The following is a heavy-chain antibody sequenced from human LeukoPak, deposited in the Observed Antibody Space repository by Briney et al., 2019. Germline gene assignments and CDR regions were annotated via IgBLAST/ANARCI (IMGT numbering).Heavy chain of an antibody. J-gene: IGHJ4*02. CDR2: ISWKSGSI. Sequence: GGSLRLSCAASGFTFDDYAMHWVRQAPGKGLEWVSGISWKSGSIGYADSVKGRFTISRDNAKNSLYLQMNSLRAEDTALYYCVRTTGYSSRHGQYFDYWGQGTLVTVSS. D-gene: IGHD6-13*01. V-gene: IGHV3-9*01. CDR3: VRTTGYSSRHGQYFDY. CDR1: GFTFDDYA.